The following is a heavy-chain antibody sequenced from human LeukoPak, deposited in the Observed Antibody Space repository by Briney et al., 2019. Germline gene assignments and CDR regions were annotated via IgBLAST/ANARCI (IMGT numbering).Heavy chain of an antibody. V-gene: IGHV3-7*01. CDR1: GFTFSSYW. J-gene: IGHJ4*02. Sequence: GGSLRLSCAASGFTFSSYWMTWVRQAPGKGLEWVANIKQDGSEKYFVDSVKGRFTISRDNTRNTLYLQMNSLRAEDTAIYYRARGTNYNDGSGFFGFYYFDYWGQGALVTV. D-gene: IGHD3-22*01. CDR3: ARGTNYNDGSGFFGFYYFDY. CDR2: IKQDGSEK.